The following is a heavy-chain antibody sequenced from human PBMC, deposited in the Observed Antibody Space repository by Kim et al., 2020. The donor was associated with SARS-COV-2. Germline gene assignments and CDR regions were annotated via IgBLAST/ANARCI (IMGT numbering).Heavy chain of an antibody. CDR1: GYTFTTYG. CDR2: ICTDSGYT. Sequence: ASVKVSCKTSGYTFTTYGLSWVRQAPGQGLEWMGWICTDSGYTKYAQKFQDRVTLTKDTSTSTAYMELRSLISDDTAVYFCARDRDYRFDLWGQGTLVTV. D-gene: IGHD3-16*02. J-gene: IGHJ4*02. V-gene: IGHV1-18*01. CDR3: ARDRDYRFDL.